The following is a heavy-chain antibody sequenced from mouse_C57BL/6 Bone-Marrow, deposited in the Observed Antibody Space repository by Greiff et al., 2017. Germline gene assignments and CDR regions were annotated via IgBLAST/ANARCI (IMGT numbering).Heavy chain of an antibody. CDR3: ARHEVPYYSNYAWCAY. CDR2: FYPGSGSI. CDR1: GYTFTEYT. Sequence: QVQLQQSGAELVKPGASVKLSCKASGYTFTEYTIPWVKPRSGPGLAWIGWFYPGSGSIKYNEKFKDKATLTADKSSSTVHMELRRWTSEDSAVYICARHEVPYYSNYAWCAYWGQGTLVTVSA. J-gene: IGHJ3*01. V-gene: IGHV1-62-2*01. D-gene: IGHD2-5*01.